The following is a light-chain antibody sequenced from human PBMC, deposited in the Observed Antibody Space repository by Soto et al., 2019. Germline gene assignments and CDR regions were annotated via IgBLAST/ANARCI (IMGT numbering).Light chain of an antibody. Sequence: EIVLTQSPATLSLSPGERATVSCRASQSVSSYLAWYQQKPGQAPRLLVYGASTRATGIPARFSGSGSGTEFTLTISSLQSEDFAVYYCQQYNNWWTFGQGTKVDI. CDR3: QQYNNWWT. V-gene: IGKV3-15*01. CDR2: GAS. CDR1: QSVSSY. J-gene: IGKJ1*01.